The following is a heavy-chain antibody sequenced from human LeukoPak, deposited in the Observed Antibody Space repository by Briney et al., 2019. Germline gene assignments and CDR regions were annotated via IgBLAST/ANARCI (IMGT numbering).Heavy chain of an antibody. Sequence: GASVKVSCKASGYTFTIYGISWVRQAPGQRLEWMGGIIPIFGTANYAQKFQGRVTITADESTSTAYMELSSLRSEDTAVYYCARESGSYFDYWGQGTLVTVSS. CDR2: IIPIFGTA. V-gene: IGHV1-69*13. J-gene: IGHJ4*02. CDR1: GYTFTIYG. D-gene: IGHD1-26*01. CDR3: ARESGSYFDY.